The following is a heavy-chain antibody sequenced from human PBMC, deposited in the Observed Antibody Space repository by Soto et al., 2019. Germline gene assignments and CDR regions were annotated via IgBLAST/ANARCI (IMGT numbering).Heavy chain of an antibody. CDR3: AKDKAAAGAFNAFDV. CDR2: ISWNSETT. CDR1: GFTFHDHA. V-gene: IGHV3-9*01. Sequence: EVQLVESGGALVQPGRSLRLSCAASGFTFHDHAMHWVRQVPGKGLEWISGISWNSETTRYAESVKGRFTISRDNAKNSLDLQMNSLRVEDRALYYCAKDKAAAGAFNAFDVWGQGTMVTVSS. D-gene: IGHD6-13*01. J-gene: IGHJ3*01.